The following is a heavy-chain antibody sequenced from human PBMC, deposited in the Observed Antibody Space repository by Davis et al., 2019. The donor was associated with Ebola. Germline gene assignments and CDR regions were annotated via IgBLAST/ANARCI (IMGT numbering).Heavy chain of an antibody. Sequence: GESLKISCAASGFTFSGSAMHWVRQASGKGLEWVGRIRSKANSYATAHAASVKGRFTISRDDSKNTAYLQMNSLKTEDTAVYYCTLTVTMIDYWGQGTLVTVSS. J-gene: IGHJ4*02. D-gene: IGHD4-17*01. CDR3: TLTVTMIDY. V-gene: IGHV3-73*01. CDR1: GFTFSGSA. CDR2: IRSKANSYAT.